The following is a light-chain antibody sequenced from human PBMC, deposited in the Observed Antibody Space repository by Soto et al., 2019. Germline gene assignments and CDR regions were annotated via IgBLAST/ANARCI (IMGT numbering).Light chain of an antibody. V-gene: IGKV3-20*01. CDR1: QSVSSSY. J-gene: IGKJ4*01. Sequence: EIVLTQSPGTLSLSPGERATLSCRASQSVSSSYLAWYQQKPGQAPRLLIYGASSRATGIPDRFSGSGSGTDFTLTISRLEPEDFAVYYCHLYDNSPLTFGGGTKVEIK. CDR3: HLYDNSPLT. CDR2: GAS.